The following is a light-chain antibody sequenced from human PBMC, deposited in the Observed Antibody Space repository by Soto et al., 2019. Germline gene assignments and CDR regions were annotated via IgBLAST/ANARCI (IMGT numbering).Light chain of an antibody. CDR3: SSDGGSNYV. CDR1: SNDFGGYNY. J-gene: IGLJ1*01. CDR2: EVS. Sequence: QSALTQPPSASGSPGQSVTISCTGTSNDFGGYNYVSWYQHHPGKAPKLIIFEVSERPSGVPDRFSGSKSGTTASLTVSGLQAEDEADYYCSSDGGSNYVFGTGTKLTVL. V-gene: IGLV2-8*01.